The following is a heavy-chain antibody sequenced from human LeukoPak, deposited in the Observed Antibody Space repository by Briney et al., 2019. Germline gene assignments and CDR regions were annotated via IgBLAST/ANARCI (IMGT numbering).Heavy chain of an antibody. J-gene: IGHJ4*02. V-gene: IGHV3-30*01. CDR3: ARDSAAASFDY. CDR2: ISYDGSNK. D-gene: IGHD3-10*01. Sequence: GGSLRLSCAASGFTFSSYAMHWVRQAPGKGLEWVAVISYDGSNKYYADSVKGRFTISRDNSKNTLYLQMNSLRVEDTAVYYCARDSAAASFDYWGQGTLVTVSS. CDR1: GFTFSSYA.